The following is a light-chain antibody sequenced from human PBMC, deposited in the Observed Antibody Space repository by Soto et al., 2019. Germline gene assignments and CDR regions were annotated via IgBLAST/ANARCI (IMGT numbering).Light chain of an antibody. V-gene: IGKV3-15*01. CDR3: QQYNNWPPWT. J-gene: IGKJ1*01. CDR1: QSIGSN. Sequence: EIVMTQSPATLSVSPGERATLSCRASQSIGSNLAWYQKKPGQAPRLLIYAASIRSTDFPARFSGSGSGTEFTLTLSGLQSDDFAVDFCQQYNNWPPWTFGHGTKVEIK. CDR2: AAS.